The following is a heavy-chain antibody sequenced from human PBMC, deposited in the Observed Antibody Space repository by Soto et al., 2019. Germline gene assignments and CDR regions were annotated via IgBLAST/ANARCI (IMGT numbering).Heavy chain of an antibody. Sequence: ASETLSLTCAVYGGSFSGYYWSWIRQPPGKGLEWIGEINHSGSTNYNPSLKSRVTISVDTSKNQFSLKLSSVTAADTAVYYCAREAGESVVTPYYFDSWGQGTLVTVSS. D-gene: IGHD2-21*02. CDR2: INHSGST. CDR1: GGSFSGYY. J-gene: IGHJ4*02. V-gene: IGHV4-34*01. CDR3: AREAGESVVTPYYFDS.